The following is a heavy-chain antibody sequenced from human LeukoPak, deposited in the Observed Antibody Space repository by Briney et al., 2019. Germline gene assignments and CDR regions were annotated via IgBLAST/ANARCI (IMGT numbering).Heavy chain of an antibody. V-gene: IGHV3-21*01. CDR2: ISSSSSST. J-gene: IGHJ6*03. CDR1: GFTFSSNW. CDR3: ARSAPAAAGTGPMDV. Sequence: GGSLRLSCAASGFTFSSNWMSWVRQGPGKGLEWVSSISSSSSSTNYADSVKGRFTISRDNAKNSLYLQMNSLRAEDTTVYYCARSAPAAAGTGPMDVWGKGTTVTVSS. D-gene: IGHD6-13*01.